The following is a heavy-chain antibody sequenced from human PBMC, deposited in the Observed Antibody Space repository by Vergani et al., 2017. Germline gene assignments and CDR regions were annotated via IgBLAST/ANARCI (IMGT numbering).Heavy chain of an antibody. CDR3: AILGYCSGGSCRRNYYYGMDV. J-gene: IGHJ6*02. Sequence: EVQLVESGGVVVQPGGSLRLSCAASGFTFDDYAMHWVRQAPGKGLEWVSLISWDGGSTYYADSVEGRFTISRDNSKNSLYLQMNSLRAEDTALYYCAILGYCSGGSCRRNYYYGMDVWGQGTTVTVSS. CDR1: GFTFDDYA. V-gene: IGHV3-43D*04. D-gene: IGHD2-15*01. CDR2: ISWDGGST.